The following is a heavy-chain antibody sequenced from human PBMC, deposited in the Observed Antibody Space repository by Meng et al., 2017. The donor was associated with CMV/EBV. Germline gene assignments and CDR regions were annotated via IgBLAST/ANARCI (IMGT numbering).Heavy chain of an antibody. CDR1: GFTFSSYG. CDR3: AKDQGEVEYYYGSVEYTPDDYYFDY. V-gene: IGHV3-30*02. Sequence: GESLKISCAASGFTFSSYGMHWVRQAPGKGLEWVAFIRYDGGNKYYADSVKGRFTISRDNSKNTLYLQMNSLRAEDTAVYYCAKDQGEVEYYYGSVEYTPDDYYFDYWGQGTLVTVSS. CDR2: IRYDGGNK. D-gene: IGHD3-10*01. J-gene: IGHJ4*02.